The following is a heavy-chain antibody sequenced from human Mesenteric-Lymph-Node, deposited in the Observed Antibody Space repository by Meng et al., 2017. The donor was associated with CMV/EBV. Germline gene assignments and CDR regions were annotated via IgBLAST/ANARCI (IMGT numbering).Heavy chain of an antibody. CDR2: ISWNSDSI. V-gene: IGHV3-9*01. D-gene: IGHD2-2*01. CDR1: GFTFDDYA. J-gene: IGHJ6*02. CDR3: AKDKSTSKYYYYYYGMDV. Sequence: GGSLRLSCAASGFTFDDYAMHWVRQAPGKGLEWVSGISWNSDSIDYADSVKGRFTISRDNAKNSLYLLMNSLRTEDTALYYCAKDKSTSKYYYYYYGMDVWGQGTTVTVSS.